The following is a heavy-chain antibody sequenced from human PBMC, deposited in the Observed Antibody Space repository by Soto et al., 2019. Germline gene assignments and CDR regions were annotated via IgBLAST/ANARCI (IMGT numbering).Heavy chain of an antibody. D-gene: IGHD2-15*01. CDR3: PCANSCGRYVFDR. Sequence: QVQLVQSGAEVKKPGASVKVSCKASGYTFISYDINWVRQATGQGLEWMGWMNPTRGNIGYAQKFQGRATMTRTSSIIAASRELCSLTYEDWAVYYFPCANSCGRYVFDRRGQGGPVTVSS. V-gene: IGHV1-8*01. CDR1: GYTFISYD. CDR2: MNPTRGNI. J-gene: IGHJ4*03.